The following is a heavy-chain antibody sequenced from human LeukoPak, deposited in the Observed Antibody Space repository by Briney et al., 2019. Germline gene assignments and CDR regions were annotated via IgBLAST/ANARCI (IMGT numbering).Heavy chain of an antibody. CDR2: IYYSGST. D-gene: IGHD3-22*01. J-gene: IGHJ4*02. CDR1: GGSISSSSYY. CDR3: ARRYYYDSSGYYQGYYFDY. V-gene: IGHV4-39*01. Sequence: PSETQSLTCTVSGGSISSSSYYWGWIRQPPGKGLEWIGSIYYSGSTYYNPSLKSRVTISVDTSKNQFSLKLSSVTAADTAVYYCARRYYYDSSGYYQGYYFDYWGQGTLVTVSS.